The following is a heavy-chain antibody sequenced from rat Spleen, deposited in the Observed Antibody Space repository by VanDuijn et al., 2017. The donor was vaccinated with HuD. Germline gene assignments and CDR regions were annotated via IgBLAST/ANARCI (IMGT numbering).Heavy chain of an antibody. D-gene: IGHD1-12*02. V-gene: IGHV5-27*01. CDR2: ISAGGDNN. CDR3: TTDTFYDGTYYPGGFDY. J-gene: IGHJ2*01. Sequence: EVQLVESNGGLVQPGRPLKLSCTTSGFTFSDCYMAWVRQAPTKGLEWVAYISAGGDNNYYRDSVKGRFTISRDNAKSTLYLQLDSLRSEDTATYYCTTDTFYDGTYYPGGFDYWGQGVMVTVSS. CDR1: GFTFSDCY.